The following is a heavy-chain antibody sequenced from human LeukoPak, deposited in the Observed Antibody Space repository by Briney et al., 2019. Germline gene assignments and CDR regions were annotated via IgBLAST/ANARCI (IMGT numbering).Heavy chain of an antibody. CDR3: ARALKWDY. CDR1: GFSFTDYY. V-gene: IGHV3-11*04. Sequence: PGGSLRLSCSASGFSFTDYYMSWIRQSPGKGLEWVSYISSSGTTIYYADSVKGRFTISRDTAKNTLYLQMDSLRVEDTAVYYCARALKWDYWGQGALVTVSS. J-gene: IGHJ4*02. CDR2: ISSSGTTI. D-gene: IGHD1-26*01.